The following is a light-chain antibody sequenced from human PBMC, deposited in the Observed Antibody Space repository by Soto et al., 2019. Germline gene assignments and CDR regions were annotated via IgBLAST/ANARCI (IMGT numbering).Light chain of an antibody. Sequence: DIQMTQSPSSLSASVGDRVTITCRASQSITSYLYWYQQKPGKAPKLLIYAASSLQSGVPSSFSGSRSGTDFTLTISSLQPEDFATYYCQQSYSTPLTFRGGTKVESK. V-gene: IGKV1-39*01. CDR2: AAS. J-gene: IGKJ4*01. CDR1: QSITSY. CDR3: QQSYSTPLT.